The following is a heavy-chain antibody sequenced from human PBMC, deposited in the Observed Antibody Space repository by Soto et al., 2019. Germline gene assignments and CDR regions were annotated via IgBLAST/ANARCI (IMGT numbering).Heavy chain of an antibody. D-gene: IGHD3-9*01. J-gene: IGHJ6*02. CDR1: GFTFSSYG. CDR3: AKDQGILTGYPYYCGMDV. CDR2: ISYDGSNK. V-gene: IGHV3-30*18. Sequence: TGGSLRLSCAASGFTFSSYGMHWVRQAPGKGLEWVAVISYDGSNKYYADSVKGRFTISRDNSKNTLYLQMNSLRAEDTAVYYCAKDQGILTGYPYYCGMDVWGQGTTVTVSS.